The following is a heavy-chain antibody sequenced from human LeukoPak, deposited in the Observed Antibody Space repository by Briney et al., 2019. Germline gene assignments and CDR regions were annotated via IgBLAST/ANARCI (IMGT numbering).Heavy chain of an antibody. CDR1: GYTFTSYD. J-gene: IGHJ6*03. CDR2: MNPNSGNT. V-gene: IGHV1-8*03. CDR3: ARAKAADYYMDV. Sequence: GASVKVSCKASGYTFTSYDINWVRQATGQGLEWMGWMNPNSGNTGYAQKFQGRVTITRNTSISTAYMELSSLRSDDTAVYYCARAKAADYYMDVWGKGTTVTISS.